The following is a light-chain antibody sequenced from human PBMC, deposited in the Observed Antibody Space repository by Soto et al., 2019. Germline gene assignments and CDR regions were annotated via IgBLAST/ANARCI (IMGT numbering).Light chain of an antibody. CDR2: AAS. J-gene: IGKJ1*01. CDR3: QQLSSYPRT. Sequence: IQLTQSPSSLSASVLDIFTMSCRASQGISSYLAWYQQTPGKAPKLLIYAASTLQSGVPSRFIGSGSGADFTLTISSLQPDDFATYYCQQLSSYPRTFGQGTKVDIK. V-gene: IGKV1-9*01. CDR1: QGISSY.